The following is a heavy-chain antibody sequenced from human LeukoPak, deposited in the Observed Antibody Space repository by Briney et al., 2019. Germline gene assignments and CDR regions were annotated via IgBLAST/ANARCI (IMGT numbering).Heavy chain of an antibody. CDR1: GGTFSSYD. V-gene: IGHV1-69*05. CDR2: IIPIFGTA. Sequence: ASVKVSCKASGGTFSSYDISWVLQAPGQGLEWMGRIIPIFGTANYAQKFQGRVTITTDESTSTAYMELSSLRSEDTAVYYCARGADIAAAGTGFDYWGQGTLVTVSS. CDR3: ARGADIAAAGTGFDY. J-gene: IGHJ4*02. D-gene: IGHD6-13*01.